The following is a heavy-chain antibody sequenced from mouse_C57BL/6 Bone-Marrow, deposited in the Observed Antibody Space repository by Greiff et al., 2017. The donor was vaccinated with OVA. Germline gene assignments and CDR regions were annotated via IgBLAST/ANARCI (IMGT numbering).Heavy chain of an antibody. CDR3: ARYYYGSSSPFAY. V-gene: IGHV1-22*01. CDR2: INPNNGGT. J-gene: IGHJ3*01. CDR1: GYTFTDYN. D-gene: IGHD1-1*01. Sequence: VQLQQSGPELVKPGASVKMSCKASGYTFTDYNMPWVKPSHGKSLEWIGYINPNNGGTSSNQKFKGKATLTVNKSSSTAYMELRSLTSEDSAVYYCARYYYGSSSPFAYWGQGTLVTVSA.